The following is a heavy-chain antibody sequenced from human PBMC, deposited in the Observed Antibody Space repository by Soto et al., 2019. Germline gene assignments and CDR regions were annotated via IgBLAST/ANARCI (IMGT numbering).Heavy chain of an antibody. V-gene: IGHV3-11*06. D-gene: IGHD3-10*01. CDR2: ISGSSGYT. CDR1: GFSFSDSY. CDR3: ARDRGGYGPPDV. J-gene: IGHJ6*02. Sequence: QVQLVESGGGLVKPGGSLRLSCAASGFSFSDSYMSWVRQAPGKGLEWVAYISGSSGYTGYADSVKGRFTISRDNAKNSLYLQMNSLRVEDTAVYYCARDRGGYGPPDVWGQGTMVTVS.